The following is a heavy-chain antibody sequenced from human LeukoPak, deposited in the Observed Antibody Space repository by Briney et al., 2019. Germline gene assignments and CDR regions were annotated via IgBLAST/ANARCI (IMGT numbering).Heavy chain of an antibody. V-gene: IGHV3-48*01. D-gene: IGHD3-22*01. CDR1: GFTFSSYS. J-gene: IGHJ4*02. Sequence: GGSLRLSCAASGFTFSSYSMNWVRQAPGKGLEWVSYISSSSSTIYYADSVKGRFTISRDNAKNSLYLQMNSLRAEDTAVYYCASETYYYDSSGSIPDYFDYWGQGTLVTVSS. CDR3: ASETYYYDSSGSIPDYFDY. CDR2: ISSSSSTI.